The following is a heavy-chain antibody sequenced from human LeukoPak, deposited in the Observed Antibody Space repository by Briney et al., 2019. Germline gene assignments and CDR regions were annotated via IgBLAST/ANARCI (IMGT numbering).Heavy chain of an antibody. CDR1: TGSISNSSYY. Sequence: SETLSLTCTVSTGSISNSSYYWGWFRQPPGKGLEWIGSIYYSGDTYSTPSLKSRVAISLDTSNNQFSLSLSSVTAADTAVYYCARSSGSYGYWGQGTLVTVSS. V-gene: IGHV4-39*01. J-gene: IGHJ4*02. CDR3: ARSSGSYGY. D-gene: IGHD1-26*01. CDR2: IYYSGDT.